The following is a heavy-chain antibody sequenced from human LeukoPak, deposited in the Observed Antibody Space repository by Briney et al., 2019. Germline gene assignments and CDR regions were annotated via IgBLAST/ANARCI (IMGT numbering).Heavy chain of an antibody. V-gene: IGHV3-23*01. J-gene: IGHJ4*02. CDR3: AKVQEMATILPPFHY. D-gene: IGHD5-24*01. Sequence: GGSLRLSCTASGFIFSDYAMSWVRQAPGKGLEWVSSMTDSGDNTYDADSVKGRFTISRDNSKNTLYLQVNSLRAADTAVYYCAKVQEMATILPPFHYWGQGTLVTVSS. CDR2: MTDSGDNT. CDR1: GFIFSDYA.